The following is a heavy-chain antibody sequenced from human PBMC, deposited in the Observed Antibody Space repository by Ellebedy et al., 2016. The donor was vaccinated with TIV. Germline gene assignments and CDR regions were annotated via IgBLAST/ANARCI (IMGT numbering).Heavy chain of an antibody. D-gene: IGHD3-16*02. CDR1: GYTFASYA. J-gene: IGHJ4*02. CDR2: INGGNGNT. CDR3: ARWDYVWGSYRLGPFDY. V-gene: IGHV1-3*01. Sequence: AASVKVSCKASGYTFASYAMHWVRQAPGQRLEWMGWINGGNGNTKYSQKFQGRVTITRDTSESTAYMETSSLRSEDTAVYYCARWDYVWGSYRLGPFDYWGQGTLVTVSS.